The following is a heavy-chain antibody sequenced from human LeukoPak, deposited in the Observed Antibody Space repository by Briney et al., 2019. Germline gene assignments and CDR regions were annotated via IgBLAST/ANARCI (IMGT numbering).Heavy chain of an antibody. CDR3: AFSTPKLVPTGY. CDR2: IIPIFGTA. V-gene: IGHV1-69*05. J-gene: IGHJ4*02. D-gene: IGHD6-6*01. CDR1: GGTFSSYA. Sequence: AASVKVSCKASGGTFSSYAISWVRQAPGQGLEWMGGIIPIFGTANYAQKFQGRVTITTDESTSTAYMELSSLRSEDTAVYYCAFSTPKLVPTGYWGQGTLVTVSS.